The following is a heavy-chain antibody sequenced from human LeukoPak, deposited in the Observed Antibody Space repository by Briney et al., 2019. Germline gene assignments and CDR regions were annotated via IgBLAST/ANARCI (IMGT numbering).Heavy chain of an antibody. V-gene: IGHV4-59*08. CDR2: IYYSGST. J-gene: IGHJ4*02. D-gene: IGHD6-25*01. CDR3: ARHAAGAPMINFPFEY. CDR1: GGSISSYY. Sequence: RASETLSLTCTVSGGSISSYYWGWIRQPPGGGLEWIAYIYYSGSTNYNPSLKSRVTISVDTSKNQFSLKLSSVTAADTAVYYCARHAAGAPMINFPFEYWGQGTLVTVSS.